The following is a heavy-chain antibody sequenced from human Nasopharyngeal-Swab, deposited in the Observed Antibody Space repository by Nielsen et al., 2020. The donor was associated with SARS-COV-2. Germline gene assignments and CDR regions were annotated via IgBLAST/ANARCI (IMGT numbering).Heavy chain of an antibody. Sequence: ASVKVFCKASGYTFTGYYMHWVRQAPGQGLEWMGRINPNSGGTNYAQKFQGRVTMTRDTSISTAYMELSRLRSDDTAVYYCASQPGHSSGWYDYWGQGTLVTVSS. CDR2: INPNSGGT. CDR3: ASQPGHSSGWYDY. V-gene: IGHV1-2*06. J-gene: IGHJ4*02. D-gene: IGHD6-19*01. CDR1: GYTFTGYY.